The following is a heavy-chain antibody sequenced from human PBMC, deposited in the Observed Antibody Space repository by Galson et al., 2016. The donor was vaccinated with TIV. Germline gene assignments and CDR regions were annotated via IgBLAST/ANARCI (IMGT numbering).Heavy chain of an antibody. D-gene: IGHD3-10*01. V-gene: IGHV1-69*04. CDR1: GGTFSNFV. CDR2: INPIFGIV. CDR3: ARGRGYYCGSGSSYFDY. Sequence: SVKVSCKASGGTFSNFVISWVRQAPGQGLEWMGSINPIFGIVNYAQKIQGRVTITADTSTSTIYIELSRLRSEDTAVYYCARGRGYYCGSGSSYFDYWGQATLVTASS. J-gene: IGHJ4*02.